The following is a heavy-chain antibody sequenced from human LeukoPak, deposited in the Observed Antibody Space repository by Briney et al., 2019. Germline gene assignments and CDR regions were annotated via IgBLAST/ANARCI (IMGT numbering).Heavy chain of an antibody. V-gene: IGHV1-18*01. CDR3: ARAPYSSGWPYYFDY. D-gene: IGHD6-19*01. CDR2: ISAYNGNT. Sequence: GASVKVSCKASGYTFTSYGISWVRQAPGQGLEWMGWISAYNGNTNYAQKLQGRVTMTTDTSTSTAYMELRGLRSDDTAVYYCARAPYSSGWPYYFDYWGQGTLVTVSS. J-gene: IGHJ4*02. CDR1: GYTFTSYG.